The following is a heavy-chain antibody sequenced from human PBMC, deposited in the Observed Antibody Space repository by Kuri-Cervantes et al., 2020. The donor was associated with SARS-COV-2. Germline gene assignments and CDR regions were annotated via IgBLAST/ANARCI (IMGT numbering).Heavy chain of an antibody. CDR1: GASISSSNYC. J-gene: IGHJ6*04. D-gene: IGHD4-23*01. CDR2: IYHSGST. CDR3: ARPGGFLDV. V-gene: IGHV4-39*07. Sequence: SETLSLTCTVSGASISSSNYCWGWIRQPPGKGLEWIGSIYHSGSTYYNPSLKSRVTISVDTSKNQFSLKLSSVTAADTAVYYCARPGGFLDVWGKGTTVTVSS.